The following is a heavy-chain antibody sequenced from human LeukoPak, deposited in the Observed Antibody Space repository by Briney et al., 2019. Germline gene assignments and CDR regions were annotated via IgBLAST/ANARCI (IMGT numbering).Heavy chain of an antibody. CDR2: IKEDGSVK. Sequence: TGGSLRLSCADSGFTFSRHWMDWLPQAPGKGLEWVANIKEDGSVKNYVDSVKGRFTISRDNAKNSLYLQMNSLRAEDTAVYYCMAESSSPWEGYWGQGTLVTVSS. V-gene: IGHV3-7*01. J-gene: IGHJ4*02. CDR3: MAESSSPWEGY. D-gene: IGHD6-6*01. CDR1: GFTFSRHW.